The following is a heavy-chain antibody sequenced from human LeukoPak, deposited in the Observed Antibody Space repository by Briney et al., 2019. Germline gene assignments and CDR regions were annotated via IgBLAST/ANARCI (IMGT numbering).Heavy chain of an antibody. J-gene: IGHJ5*02. CDR3: AGGATYCSSTSCYAGWFDP. V-gene: IGHV1-69*13. Sequence: ASVKVSCKASGGTFSSDAISWVRQAPGQGLEWMGGIIPIFGTANHAQKFQGRVTITADESTSTAYMELSSLRSEDTAVYYCAGGATYCSSTSCYAGWFDPWGQGTLVTVSS. CDR2: IIPIFGTA. D-gene: IGHD2-2*01. CDR1: GGTFSSDA.